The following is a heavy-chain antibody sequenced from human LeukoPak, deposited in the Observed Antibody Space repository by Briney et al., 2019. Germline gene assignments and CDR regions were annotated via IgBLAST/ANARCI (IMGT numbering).Heavy chain of an antibody. CDR3: ARRYCSTTNCPRGQPNYFDY. J-gene: IGHJ4*02. D-gene: IGHD2-2*01. CDR2: LNWEDGK. CDR1: GLSLSTRGLC. Sequence: SGPTLVNPTQTLTLTCTFSGLSLSTRGLCVSWMRQPPGKALAGLAPLNWEDGKYYTTSLKTRLTISEDTSKTQVVLTMTNMDPVDTATHYCARRYCSTTNCPRGQPNYFDYWGQGTLCTVSS. V-gene: IGHV2-70*01.